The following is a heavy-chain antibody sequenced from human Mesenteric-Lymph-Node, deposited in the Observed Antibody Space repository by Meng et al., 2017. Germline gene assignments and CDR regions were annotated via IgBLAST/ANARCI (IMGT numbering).Heavy chain of an antibody. V-gene: IGHV1-18*01. CDR1: GYTFRSYG. Sequence: ASVKVSCKASGYTFRSYGISWVRQAPGQGPEWMGFISAYNGDTNYVQKFQGRVTMTTDTSTSTAYMELRSLRSDDTAVYYCASHISVAGTEFDYWGQGTLVTFSS. D-gene: IGHD6-19*01. CDR3: ASHISVAGTEFDY. J-gene: IGHJ4*02. CDR2: ISAYNGDT.